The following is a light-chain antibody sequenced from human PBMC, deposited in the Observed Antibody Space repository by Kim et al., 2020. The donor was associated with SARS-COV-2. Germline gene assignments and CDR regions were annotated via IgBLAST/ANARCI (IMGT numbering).Light chain of an antibody. J-gene: IGLJ2*01. V-gene: IGLV3-9*01. CDR3: QVWDSTAPVV. Sequence: VALGQTARIACGGNNIEGKNVHWYQQKPGQAPVLVIYEDKKRPSGIPERFSGSNSGNTATLTISRAQAGDEADYYCQVWDSTAPVVFGGGTKLTVL. CDR2: EDK. CDR1: NIEGKN.